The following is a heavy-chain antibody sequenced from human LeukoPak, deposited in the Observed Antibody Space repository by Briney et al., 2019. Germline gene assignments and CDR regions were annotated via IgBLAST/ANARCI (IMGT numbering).Heavy chain of an antibody. CDR2: IYYSGST. Sequence: SETLSLTCTVSGGSISSSSYCWGWIRQPPGKGLEWIGSIYYSGSTYYNPSLKSRVTISVDTSKNQFSLKLSSVTAADTAVYYCARQEEMATIFDWGQGTLVTVSS. CDR3: ARQEEMATIFD. CDR1: GGSISSSSYC. V-gene: IGHV4-39*01. J-gene: IGHJ4*02. D-gene: IGHD5-24*01.